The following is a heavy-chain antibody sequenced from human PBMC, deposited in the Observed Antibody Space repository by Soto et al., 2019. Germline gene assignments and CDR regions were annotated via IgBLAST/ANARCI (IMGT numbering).Heavy chain of an antibody. Sequence: QVQLVQSGAEVKKPGSSVKVSCKASGGTFSSYAISWVRQAPGQGLEWMGGNIPIFGTANYAQKFQGRVTITADESTSTAYMELSSLRSEDTAVYYCARGPNMITFGGVIVMRAFDIWGQGTMVTVSS. CDR1: GGTFSSYA. J-gene: IGHJ3*02. D-gene: IGHD3-16*02. V-gene: IGHV1-69*01. CDR2: NIPIFGTA. CDR3: ARGPNMITFGGVIVMRAFDI.